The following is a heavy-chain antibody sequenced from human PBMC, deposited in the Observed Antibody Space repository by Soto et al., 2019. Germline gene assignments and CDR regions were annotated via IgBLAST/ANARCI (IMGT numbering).Heavy chain of an antibody. D-gene: IGHD5-12*01. Sequence: QVHLVQSGAEVKKPGSSVNVSCKASGGTFSNYAITWVRQAPGQGLEWVGRIIPIFGTTNVAQKFQGRVTITADESTTTAYMELSGLRSDDTAVYYCAKEGGADGYFGNWLDPWGQGTLVTVSS. J-gene: IGHJ5*02. CDR3: AKEGGADGYFGNWLDP. CDR1: GGTFSNYA. V-gene: IGHV1-69*15. CDR2: IIPIFGTT.